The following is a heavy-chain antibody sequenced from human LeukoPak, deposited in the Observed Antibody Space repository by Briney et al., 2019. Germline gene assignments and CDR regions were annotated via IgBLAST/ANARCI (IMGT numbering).Heavy chain of an antibody. D-gene: IGHD5-18*01. CDR3: AKRGHSYGDFDY. V-gene: IGHV1-46*01. Sequence: ASVKVSCKASGYTFTSYYMHWVRQAPGQGLEWMGIINPSGGSTSYAQKFQGRVTMTRDTSTSTVYMELSSLRSEDTAVYYCAKRGHSYGDFDYWGQGTLVTVSS. J-gene: IGHJ4*02. CDR1: GYTFTSYY. CDR2: INPSGGST.